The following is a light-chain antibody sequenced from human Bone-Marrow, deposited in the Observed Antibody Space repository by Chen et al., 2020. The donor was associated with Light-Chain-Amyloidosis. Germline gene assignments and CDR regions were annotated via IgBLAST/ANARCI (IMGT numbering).Light chain of an antibody. CDR1: QDIYNY. V-gene: IGKV1-27*01. Sequence: DIQMTQSPSSLSASVGDRVTISSRASQDIYNYLAWYQQKPGKVPKLLIYAASTLQSGVPSRFSGGGSGTDFTLTISSLQPEDGATYYCQKYDNVPPTFGRGTKVEIK. J-gene: IGKJ1*01. CDR2: AAS. CDR3: QKYDNVPPT.